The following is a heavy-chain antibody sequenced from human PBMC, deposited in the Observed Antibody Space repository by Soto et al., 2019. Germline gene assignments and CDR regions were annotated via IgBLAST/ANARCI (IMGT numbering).Heavy chain of an antibody. J-gene: IGHJ5*02. V-gene: IGHV3-43*01. CDR1: GFMFEEQT. CDR3: GKGGDSDGGCRQGALFDP. D-gene: IGHD2-15*01. CDR2: ITWDGTNK. Sequence: EERLGESGGAVVQPGGSLRLSCAASGFMFEEQTMHVVRQAPWKGLDWVSLITWDGTNKYYADSVKGRFTISRDNSKYSLDLQMNSLTADAAALYYCGKGGDSDGGCRQGALFDPRGQGTLVTVSS.